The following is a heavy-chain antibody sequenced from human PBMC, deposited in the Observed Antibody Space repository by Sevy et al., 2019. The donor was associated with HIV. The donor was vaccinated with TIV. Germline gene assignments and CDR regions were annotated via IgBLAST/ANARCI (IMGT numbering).Heavy chain of an antibody. Sequence: GGSLRLSCAASGFTVNSNYMTWVRQAPGKGLEGVSVIYGGGTTYHADSVKDRFTISRDNSKNTLYLQMNSLRAEDTAVYYCARGKSGYGYALNYWGQGTLVTVSS. D-gene: IGHD5-18*01. CDR2: IYGGGTT. V-gene: IGHV3-66*01. J-gene: IGHJ4*02. CDR3: ARGKSGYGYALNY. CDR1: GFTVNSNY.